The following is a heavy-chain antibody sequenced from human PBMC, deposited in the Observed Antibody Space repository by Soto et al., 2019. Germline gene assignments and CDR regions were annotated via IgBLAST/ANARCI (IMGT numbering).Heavy chain of an antibody. J-gene: IGHJ5*02. CDR3: AREGYVLLWCGESNWFDP. Sequence: QVQLVQSGAEVKKPGASVKVSCKASGYTFTSYAMHWVRQAPVQRLEWMGWINAGNGNTKYSQKFQGRVTITRDTSASTAYMELSSLRSEDTAVYYCAREGYVLLWCGESNWFDPWGQGTLVTVSS. CDR2: INAGNGNT. V-gene: IGHV1-3*01. D-gene: IGHD3-10*01. CDR1: GYTFTSYA.